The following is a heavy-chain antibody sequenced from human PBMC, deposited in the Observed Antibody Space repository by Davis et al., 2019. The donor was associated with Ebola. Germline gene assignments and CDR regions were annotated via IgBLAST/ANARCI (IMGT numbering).Heavy chain of an antibody. CDR2: INPSGGST. CDR1: GYTFTSYY. D-gene: IGHD1-7*01. CDR3: ATQANNWNYFYYYYGMDV. Sequence: ASVKVSCKASGYTFTSYYMHWVRQAPGQGLEWMGIINPSGGSTSYAQKFQGRVTMTRDTSTSTVYMELSSLRSEDTAVYYCATQANNWNYFYYYYGMDVWGQGTTVTVSS. J-gene: IGHJ6*02. V-gene: IGHV1-46*01.